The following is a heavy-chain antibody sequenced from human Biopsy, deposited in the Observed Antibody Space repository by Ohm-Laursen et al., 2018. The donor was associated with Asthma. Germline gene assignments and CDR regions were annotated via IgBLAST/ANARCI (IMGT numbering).Heavy chain of an antibody. CDR2: TSVYNGNT. Sequence: SVKVSCKTSGYTFNSAGITWVRQAPGQGLGWMGWTSVYNGNTKVAQKLQDRVTMITDTSTSTAYMELRSLRSDDTAVYFCARAVDYSHYYGIDVWGQGTTVTVS. D-gene: IGHD3-10*01. CDR3: ARAVDYSHYYGIDV. V-gene: IGHV1-18*01. J-gene: IGHJ6*02. CDR1: GYTFNSAG.